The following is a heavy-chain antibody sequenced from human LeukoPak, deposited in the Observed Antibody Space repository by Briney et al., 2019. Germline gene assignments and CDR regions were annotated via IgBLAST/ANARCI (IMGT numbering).Heavy chain of an antibody. CDR2: INPNSGGA. CDR3: ATSNYSSGWLNYYYYYYMDV. J-gene: IGHJ6*03. D-gene: IGHD6-19*01. V-gene: IGHV1-2*02. Sequence: ASVKVSCKASGYTFTGYYMHWVRQAPGQGLEWMGWINPNSGGANYAQKFQGRVTITRDTSISTAYMELSRLRSDDTAVYYCATSNYSSGWLNYYYYYYMDVWGKGTTVTVSS. CDR1: GYTFTGYY.